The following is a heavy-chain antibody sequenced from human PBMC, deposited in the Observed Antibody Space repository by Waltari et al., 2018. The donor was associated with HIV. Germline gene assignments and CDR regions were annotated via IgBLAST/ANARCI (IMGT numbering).Heavy chain of an antibody. V-gene: IGHV3-7*01. D-gene: IGHD3-9*01. CDR2: IKQDGSEK. CDR1: GFTLCRYW. CDR3: ARDRHYDILTGSYFDY. Sequence: EVQLVESGGGLVQPGGSLGRSCSASGFTLCRYWMSWVRKAPGKGLEWVANIKQDGSEKYYVDSVKGRFTISRDNAKNSLYLQMNSLRAEDTAVYYCARDRHYDILTGSYFDYWGQGTLVTVSS. J-gene: IGHJ4*02.